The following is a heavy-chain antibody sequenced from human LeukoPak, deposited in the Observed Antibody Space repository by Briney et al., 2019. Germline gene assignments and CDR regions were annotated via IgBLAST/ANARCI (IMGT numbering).Heavy chain of an antibody. D-gene: IGHD4-23*01. V-gene: IGHV3-9*01. J-gene: IGHJ4*02. CDR2: ITWKSDSV. CDR3: AKDWSYGGNSWKYFGS. Sequence: GGSLRLSCVASGFTFDDYARPWFRQAPGKGWKWFQGITWKSDSVDYADSVKGRFTISRDNAKNSLYLQMNSLRADDTALYYCAKDWSYGGNSWKYFGSWGRGVLVTVSS. CDR1: GFTFDDYA.